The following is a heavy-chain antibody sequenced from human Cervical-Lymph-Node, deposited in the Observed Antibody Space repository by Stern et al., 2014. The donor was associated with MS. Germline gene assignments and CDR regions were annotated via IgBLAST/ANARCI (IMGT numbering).Heavy chain of an antibody. CDR1: GGSVSSGSYY. CDR3: VRDQGDSFYFDS. Sequence: QVQLQESGPGLVKPSETLSLTCGVSGGSVSSGSYYWSWIRQPPGKGLEWIGYLYDSGSTNYNPSLKSRVTISVDTTKNQFSLKLNSATAADTAVYYCVRDQGDSFYFDSWGQGALVTVSS. CDR2: LYDSGST. D-gene: IGHD5-18*01. V-gene: IGHV4-61*01. J-gene: IGHJ4*02.